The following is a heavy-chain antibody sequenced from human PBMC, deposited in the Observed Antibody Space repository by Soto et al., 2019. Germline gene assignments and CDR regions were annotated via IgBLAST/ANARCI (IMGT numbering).Heavy chain of an antibody. CDR1: GYTFISSH. J-gene: IGHJ4*02. CDR3: TRDGDGDEWEVLLDY. CDR2: IDCRGGTT. Sequence: QVQLVQSGAEVKKPGATVKLSCKASGYTFISSHMHWVRQAPGQGLEWMGVIDCRGGTTSYTQKFQGRVTMITDASTSTVYMYLDSLRSEDTAVYYCTRDGDGDEWEVLLDYWGQGTLVTVSS. D-gene: IGHD2-21*01. V-gene: IGHV1-46*03.